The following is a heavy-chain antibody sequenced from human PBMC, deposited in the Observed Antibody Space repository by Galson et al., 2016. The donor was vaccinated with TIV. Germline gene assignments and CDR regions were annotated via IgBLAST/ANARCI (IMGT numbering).Heavy chain of an antibody. J-gene: IGHJ6*04. CDR3: AKDRNTAFDTHYSYYGLDV. D-gene: IGHD5-18*01. CDR2: IIPMFGTA. Sequence: SVKVSCKASGDTISSYVFNWVRLAPGQGLEWMGEIIPMFGTANYAQKFQGRVTITADESTSTAYMELSSLRSEDTAVYYCAKDRNTAFDTHYSYYGLDVWGKGTTVIVSS. CDR1: GDTISSYV. V-gene: IGHV1-69*13.